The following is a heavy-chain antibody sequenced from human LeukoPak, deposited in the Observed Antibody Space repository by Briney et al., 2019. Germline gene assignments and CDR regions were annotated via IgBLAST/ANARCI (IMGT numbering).Heavy chain of an antibody. CDR1: GFTFSRYW. V-gene: IGHV3-74*01. J-gene: IGHJ4*02. D-gene: IGHD1-26*01. CDR2: INSDGNSA. Sequence: PGGSLRLSCAASGFTFSRYWMPWVRQAPGKGLVWVSHINSDGNSASYADSVKGRFTISRDNTKNTLFLQMNSLRAEDTAVYYCARGGVGAMSDYWGQGTLVTVSS. CDR3: ARGGVGAMSDY.